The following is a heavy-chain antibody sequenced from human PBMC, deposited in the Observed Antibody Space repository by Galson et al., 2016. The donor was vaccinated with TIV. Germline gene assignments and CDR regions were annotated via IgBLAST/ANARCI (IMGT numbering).Heavy chain of an antibody. V-gene: IGHV1-2*06. J-gene: IGHJ3*02. Sequence: SVKVSCKASGYTFTGYYIHWVRQAPGQGLEWMGRINPINDVTDYAQNFQGRVTMTRDTSITTVYMELSSLRSDDTAVYYCAKAGAVLRYFDWLFDAFDIWGQGTMVAVSS. CDR1: GYTFTGYY. CDR3: AKAGAVLRYFDWLFDAFDI. CDR2: INPINDVT. D-gene: IGHD3-9*01.